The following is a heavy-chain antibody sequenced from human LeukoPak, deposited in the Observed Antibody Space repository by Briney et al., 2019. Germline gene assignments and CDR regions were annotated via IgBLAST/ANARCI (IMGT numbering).Heavy chain of an antibody. V-gene: IGHV4-59*01. CDR3: ARDVCTGAACNSGAIFDY. J-gene: IGHJ4*02. CDR2: IYYRGNT. D-gene: IGHD2-8*02. Sequence: SETLSLTCTVSGGSISSFYWSWIRQPPGKGLEWLGYIYYRGNTQYNPSLKSRVTISVDTYKNQFSLRLTSVTAADTAVYYCARDVCTGAACNSGAIFDYWGQGTLVTVSS. CDR1: GGSISSFY.